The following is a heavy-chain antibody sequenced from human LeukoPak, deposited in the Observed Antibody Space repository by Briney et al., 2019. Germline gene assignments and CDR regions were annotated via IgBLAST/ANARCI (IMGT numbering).Heavy chain of an antibody. D-gene: IGHD4-17*01. CDR3: ARDRVAYGDSSEVAFHYYGMDV. CDR1: EFTFSSYA. Sequence: GGSLRLSCAASEFTFSSYAMSWVRQAPGKGLEWVSAISGSGETTFYADSVRGRFTISRDNSKKTMYMQMNSLRAEDTAVYYCARDRVAYGDSSEVAFHYYGMDVWGQGTTVTVSA. J-gene: IGHJ6*01. CDR2: ISGSGETT. V-gene: IGHV3-23*01.